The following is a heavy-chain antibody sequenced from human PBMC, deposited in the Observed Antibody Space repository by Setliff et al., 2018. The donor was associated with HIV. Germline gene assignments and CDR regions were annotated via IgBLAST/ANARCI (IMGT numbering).Heavy chain of an antibody. CDR2: IRTSDTDI. V-gene: IGHV3-48*03. CDR1: GFTFSRYE. Sequence: PGGSLRLSCAASGFTFSRYEMNWVRQAPGKGLEWVSNIRTSDTDIYYADSVKGRFTISRDNAKNSLFLQMNSLRAEDTAVYYCARASSGYDYPLYGGKRYYYYYMDVWGKGTTVTVSS. J-gene: IGHJ6*03. D-gene: IGHD5-12*01. CDR3: ARASSGYDYPLYGGKRYYYYYMDV.